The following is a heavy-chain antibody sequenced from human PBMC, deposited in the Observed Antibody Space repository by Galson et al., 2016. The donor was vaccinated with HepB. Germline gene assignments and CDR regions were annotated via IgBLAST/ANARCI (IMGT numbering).Heavy chain of an antibody. CDR2: IRPNTGDT. Sequence: SVKVSCKASGYTFTDYLIHWVRQAPGQGLEWMGRIRPNTGDTYYAQKFLGRVTMTTYTSIKTAYMELNILRSDDTAVYYCARGQYDTWLGGYWGQGALVIVSS. CDR3: ARGQYDTWLGGY. J-gene: IGHJ1*01. CDR1: GYTFTDYL. D-gene: IGHD3-10*01. V-gene: IGHV1-2*02.